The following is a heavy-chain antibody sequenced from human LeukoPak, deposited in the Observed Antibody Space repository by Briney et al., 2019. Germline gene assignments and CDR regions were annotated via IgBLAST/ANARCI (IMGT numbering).Heavy chain of an antibody. CDR1: GYTFTGNY. CDR2: INPNTGVI. CDR3: AREWNQKNYFDY. V-gene: IGHV1-2*02. J-gene: IGHJ4*02. Sequence: ASVKVSCKASGYTFTGNYMHWVRQAPGQGLEWMGWINPNTGVINYAQKFRGRVTMTEVTSISTAYMELNSLRPDDTAVYFCAREWNQKNYFDYWGQGTLVTVSS. D-gene: IGHD1-14*01.